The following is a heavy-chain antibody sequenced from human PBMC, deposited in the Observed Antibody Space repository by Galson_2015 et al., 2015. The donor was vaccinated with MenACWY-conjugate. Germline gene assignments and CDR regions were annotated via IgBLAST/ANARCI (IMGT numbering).Heavy chain of an antibody. V-gene: IGHV4-39*01. CDR1: GGSISSSSYY. J-gene: IGHJ4*02. CDR2: IYYSGST. D-gene: IGHD5-24*01. CDR3: ATYRWLQLDY. Sequence: ETLSLTCTVSGGSISSSSYYWRWIRQPPGKGLEWIGSIYYSGSTYYNPSLKSRVTISVDTSKNQFSLKLSSVTAADTAVYYCATYRWLQLDYWGQGTLVTVSS.